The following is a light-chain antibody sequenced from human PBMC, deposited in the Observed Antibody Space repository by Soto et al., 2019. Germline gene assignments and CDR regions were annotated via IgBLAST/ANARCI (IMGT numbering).Light chain of an antibody. CDR2: GAF. V-gene: IGKV1-8*01. CDR3: QQYYSFPYS. Sequence: AIRMTQSPSSLSASTGDRVTVTCRASLDIGTYLAWYQQKPGKAPNLLIYGAFILHDGVPSRFSGSGSGTDFTLTISSLQSEDLATYYCQQYYSFPYSFGQGTKLEIK. J-gene: IGKJ2*03. CDR1: LDIGTY.